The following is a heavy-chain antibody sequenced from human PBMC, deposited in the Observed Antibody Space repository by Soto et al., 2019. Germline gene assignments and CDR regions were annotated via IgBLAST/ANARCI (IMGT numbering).Heavy chain of an antibody. V-gene: IGHV3-23*01. CDR1: GFTFSSYA. CDR3: AKDSGDYVNAFDI. D-gene: IGHD4-17*01. CDR2: ISGSGGST. Sequence: EVQLLESGGGLVQPGGSLRLSCAASGFTFSSYAMSWVRQAPGKGLEWVSAISGSGGSTYYADSVKGRFTISRDNSKNTLYLQMTSLRAAATAVYYCAKDSGDYVNAFDICGQGTMVTVSS. J-gene: IGHJ3*02.